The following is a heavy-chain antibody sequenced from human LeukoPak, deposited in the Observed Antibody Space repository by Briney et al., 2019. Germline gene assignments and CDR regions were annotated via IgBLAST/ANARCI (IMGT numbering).Heavy chain of an antibody. J-gene: IGHJ4*02. D-gene: IGHD3-3*01. Sequence: PSETLSLTCTVSGGSISSSSYYWGWIRQPPGKGLEWIGSIYYSGSTNYNPSLKSRVTISIDTSKNQFSLKLSSVTAADTAVYYCARSTTRKNTYYDFWSGYYLLDFDYWGQGTLVTVSS. CDR1: GGSISSSSYY. CDR3: ARSTTRKNTYYDFWSGYYLLDFDY. CDR2: IYYSGST. V-gene: IGHV4-39*01.